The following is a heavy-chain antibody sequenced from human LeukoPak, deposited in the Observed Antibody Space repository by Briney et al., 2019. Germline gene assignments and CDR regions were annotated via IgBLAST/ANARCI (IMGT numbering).Heavy chain of an antibody. CDR1: GYTFTDYY. CDR3: ARDLDDAFDI. J-gene: IGHJ3*02. CDR2: INPKTGST. Sequence: GASVKVSCNASGYTFTDYYIHWVRQAPGQGLEWMGWINPKTGSTNYPQKFQGRVTMTRDTSISTANMELSRLRSDDTAMYFCARDLDDAFDICGQGTMVTVSS. V-gene: IGHV1-2*02. D-gene: IGHD1-1*01.